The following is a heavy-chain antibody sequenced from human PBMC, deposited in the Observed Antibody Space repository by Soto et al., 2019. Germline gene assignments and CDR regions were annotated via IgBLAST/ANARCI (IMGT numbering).Heavy chain of an antibody. CDR3: ARDKLINILVRSYGMDV. V-gene: IGHV3-30-3*01. D-gene: IGHD1-26*01. CDR2: ISYDGSNK. J-gene: IGHJ6*02. Sequence: GGSLRLSCAASGFTFSSYAMHWVRQAPGKGLEWVAVISYDGSNKYYADSVKGRFTISRDNSKNTLYLQMNSLRAEDTAVYYCARDKLINILVRSYGMDVWGQGTTVTVSS. CDR1: GFTFSSYA.